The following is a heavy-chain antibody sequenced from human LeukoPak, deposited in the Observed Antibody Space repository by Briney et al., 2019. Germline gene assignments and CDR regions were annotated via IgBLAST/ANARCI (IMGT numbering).Heavy chain of an antibody. CDR3: ARDPPYYDFWSLYYGMDV. J-gene: IGHJ6*02. CDR1: GYTFTSYY. Sequence: ASVKVSCKASGYTFTSYYMHWVRQAPGQGLEWMGIINPSGGSTSYAQKFQGRVTMTRDTSTSTVYMELSSLRSEDTAVYYCARDPPYYDFWSLYYGMDVWGQGTTVTVSS. V-gene: IGHV1-46*01. CDR2: INPSGGST. D-gene: IGHD3-3*01.